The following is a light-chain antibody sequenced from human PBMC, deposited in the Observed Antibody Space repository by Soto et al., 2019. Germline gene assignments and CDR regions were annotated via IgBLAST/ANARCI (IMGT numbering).Light chain of an antibody. CDR2: DVS. CDR3: SSDRSSNTLV. J-gene: IGLJ3*02. CDR1: SSDVGGYNY. V-gene: IGLV2-14*01. Sequence: QSALTQPASVSGSPGQSITISCTGTSSDVGGYNYVSWYQQHPGKAPKLMIYDVSNRPSRVSNRFSGSKSGNTASLTISGLQADDEADYYFSSDRSSNTLVFGGGTKLTVL.